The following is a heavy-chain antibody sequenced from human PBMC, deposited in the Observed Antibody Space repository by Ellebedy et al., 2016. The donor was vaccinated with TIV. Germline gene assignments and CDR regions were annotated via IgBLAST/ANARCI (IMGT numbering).Heavy chain of an antibody. CDR1: GDSITDSF. D-gene: IGHD6-19*01. Sequence: GSLRLXXTVSGDSITDSFWSWIRLSPGKGLEWIGNIAYTGSTKYNPSLQSRVTISADMSNNQFSLRLTSVSAADTAVYFCAREAVAAAKDAYDKWGQGKRVTVSS. CDR3: AREAVAAAKDAYDK. V-gene: IGHV4-59*01. J-gene: IGHJ1*01. CDR2: IAYTGST.